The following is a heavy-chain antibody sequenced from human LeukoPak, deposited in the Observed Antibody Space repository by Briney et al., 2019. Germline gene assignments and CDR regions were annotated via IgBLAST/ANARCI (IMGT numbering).Heavy chain of an antibody. V-gene: IGHV3-23*01. CDR2: MTGPADTT. CDR1: GFNFNNFA. Sequence: GGSLRLSCAASGFNFNNFATSWVRQAPGKGLEWLSAMTGPADTTYYAESVKGRFTISRDYSKSMVFLQMNSLRVEDTAIYYCARGAEIDHWGQGTLVTVSS. CDR3: ARGAEIDH. J-gene: IGHJ4*02.